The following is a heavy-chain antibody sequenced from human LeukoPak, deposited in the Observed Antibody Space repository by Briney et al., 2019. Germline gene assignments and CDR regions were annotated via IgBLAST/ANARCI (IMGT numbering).Heavy chain of an antibody. V-gene: IGHV3-23*01. CDR3: VRDLTGDSYFDY. J-gene: IGHJ4*02. CDR1: GFTFSSYA. D-gene: IGHD2-21*02. Sequence: GGSLRLSCAASGFTFSSYAMSWVRQAPGKGLEWVSSIRSTGESTYYADSVKGRFTMSRDNSKNTLYLQMNSLRAEDTAVYYCVRDLTGDSYFDYWGQGTLVSVSS. CDR2: IRSTGEST.